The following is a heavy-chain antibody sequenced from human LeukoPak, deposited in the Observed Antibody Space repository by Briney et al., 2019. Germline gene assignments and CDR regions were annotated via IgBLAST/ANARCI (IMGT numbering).Heavy chain of an antibody. CDR3: ARDLEGSSGYPTPDAFDI. V-gene: IGHV4-59*01. CDR2: IYYSGST. D-gene: IGHD3-22*01. Sequence: SETLSLTCTVSGGSISSYYWSWIRQPPGKGLEWIGYIYYSGSTNYNPSLKSRVTISVDTSKNQFSLKLSSVTAADTAVYYCARDLEGSSGYPTPDAFDIWGQGTMVTVSS. J-gene: IGHJ3*02. CDR1: GGSISSYY.